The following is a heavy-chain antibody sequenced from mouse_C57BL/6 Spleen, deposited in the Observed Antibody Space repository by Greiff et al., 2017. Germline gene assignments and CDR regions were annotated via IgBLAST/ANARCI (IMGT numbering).Heavy chain of an antibody. J-gene: IGHJ4*01. Sequence: EVMLVESGGDLVKPGGSLKLSCAASGFTFSSYGMSWVRQTPDKRLEWVATISSGGSYTYYPDSVKGRFTISRDNAKNTLYLQMSSLKSEDTAMYYCARRAGTGYYYAMDYWGQGTSVTVSS. CDR3: ARRAGTGYYYAMDY. CDR1: GFTFSSYG. V-gene: IGHV5-6*02. D-gene: IGHD4-1*01. CDR2: ISSGGSYT.